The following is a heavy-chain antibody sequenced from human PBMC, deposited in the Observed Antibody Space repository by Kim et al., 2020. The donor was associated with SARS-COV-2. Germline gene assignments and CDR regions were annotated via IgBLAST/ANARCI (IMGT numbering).Heavy chain of an antibody. V-gene: IGHV1-46*01. J-gene: IGHJ4*02. CDR3: ARDPWGDIVVVPTLNRPYYFDY. D-gene: IGHD2-2*01. CDR1: GYTFTSYY. Sequence: ASVKVSCKASGYTFTSYYMHWVRQAPGQGLEWMGIINPSGGSTSYAQKFQGRVTMTRDTSTSTVYMELSSLRSEDTAVYYCARDPWGDIVVVPTLNRPYYFDYWGQGTLVTVSS. CDR2: INPSGGST.